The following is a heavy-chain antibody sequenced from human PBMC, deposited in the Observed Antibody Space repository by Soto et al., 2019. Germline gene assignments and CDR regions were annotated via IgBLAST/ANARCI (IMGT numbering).Heavy chain of an antibody. CDR1: GDSVSSNSAA. CDR2: TYYRSKWYN. D-gene: IGHD1-26*01. Sequence: SHTLSLTCAISGDSVSSNSAAWNWIRQSPSRGLEWLGRTYYRSKWYNDYAVSVKSRITINPDTSKNQFSLQPNSVTPEDTAVYYCARDQPPSGSYSPQAPFDYWGQGTLVTVSS. CDR3: ARDQPPSGSYSPQAPFDY. V-gene: IGHV6-1*01. J-gene: IGHJ4*02.